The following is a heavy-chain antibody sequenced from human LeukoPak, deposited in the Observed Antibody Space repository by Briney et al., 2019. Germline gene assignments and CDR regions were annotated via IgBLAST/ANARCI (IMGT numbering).Heavy chain of an antibody. D-gene: IGHD6-13*01. CDR3: ATPAAGPGAEYSLY. Sequence: GGSLRLSCAASGFTFSSYSMNWVRQAPGKGLEWVSSIDFTSRYIYNADSVKGRFTTSRDNAKNSLDLQMNSPKVGDTAVYYCATPAAGPGAEYSLYWGQGTLVIVSS. J-gene: IGHJ1*01. V-gene: IGHV3-21*01. CDR1: GFTFSSYS. CDR2: IDFTSRYI.